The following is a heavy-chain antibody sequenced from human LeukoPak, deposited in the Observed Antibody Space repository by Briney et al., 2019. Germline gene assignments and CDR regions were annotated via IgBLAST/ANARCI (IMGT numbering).Heavy chain of an antibody. CDR3: ARAGRYCSSTSCYIWFDP. D-gene: IGHD2-2*02. CDR2: IYYSGST. Sequence: PSETLSLTCTVSGGSISSGDYYWSWIRQPPGKGLEWIGYIYYSGSTYYNPSLKSRFTISVDTSKNQFSLKLSSVTAADTAVYYCARAGRYCSSTSCYIWFDPWGQGTLVTVSS. J-gene: IGHJ5*02. V-gene: IGHV4-30-4*01. CDR1: GGSISSGDYY.